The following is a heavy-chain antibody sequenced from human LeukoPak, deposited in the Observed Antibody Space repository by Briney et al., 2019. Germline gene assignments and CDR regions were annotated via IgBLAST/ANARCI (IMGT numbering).Heavy chain of an antibody. J-gene: IGHJ4*02. Sequence: SETLSLTCTVSGGSISSYYWSWIRQPAGKGLEWIGRIFTSGSSKYNPSLESRVTMSVDTSKNQFSLKVTSVTAADTAMYYCARDRISWHYFDYWGQGTLLTVSS. CDR1: GGSISSYY. V-gene: IGHV4-4*07. CDR2: IFTSGSS. CDR3: ARDRISWHYFDY.